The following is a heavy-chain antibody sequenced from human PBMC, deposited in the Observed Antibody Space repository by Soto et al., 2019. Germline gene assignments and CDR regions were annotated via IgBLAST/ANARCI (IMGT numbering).Heavy chain of an antibody. V-gene: IGHV3-30*18. CDR1: GSNYG. Sequence: QVQLVESGGGVVQPGGSLRLSCVGPGSNYGTHWVRQAPGKGLEWVAVISFDGGNKYHADPVKGRFTISRDNSKNTLYLQMNTLRPEDTAVYYCAKDTRPGVYYSYYGMDVWGQGTTVTVSS. D-gene: IGHD3-10*01. CDR3: AKDTRPGVYYSYYGMDV. CDR2: ISFDGGNK. J-gene: IGHJ6*02.